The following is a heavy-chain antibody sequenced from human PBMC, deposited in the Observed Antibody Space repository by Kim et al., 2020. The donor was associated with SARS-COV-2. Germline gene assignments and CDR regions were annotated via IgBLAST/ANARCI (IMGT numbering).Heavy chain of an antibody. V-gene: IGHV5-51*01. CDR3: SRKKVAAAGQDWFDP. D-gene: IGHD6-13*01. J-gene: IGHJ5*02. CDR2: IYPDDSDA. CDR1: GYMFARHW. Sequence: GESLKISCKASGYMFARHWIGWVRQMPGKGLEWMGMIYPDDSDARYSPSFQGQVTISADKSTTTAFLQWTRLKASDTAMYYCSRKKVAAAGQDWFDPWGQGTVVTVSS.